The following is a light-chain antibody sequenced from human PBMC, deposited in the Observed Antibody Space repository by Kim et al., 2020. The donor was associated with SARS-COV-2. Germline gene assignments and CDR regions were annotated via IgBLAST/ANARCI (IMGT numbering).Light chain of an antibody. CDR1: QSFSSSY. J-gene: IGKJ4*01. CDR2: GAS. CDR3: QKYSSSPALT. V-gene: IGKV3-20*01. Sequence: PGERATLSCRASQSFSSSYLAWYQQKPGQPPRLLIYGASNRATGIPDRFSGGGSGTDFTLTITRLEPEDFAVYYCQKYSSSPALTFGGGTKVDIK.